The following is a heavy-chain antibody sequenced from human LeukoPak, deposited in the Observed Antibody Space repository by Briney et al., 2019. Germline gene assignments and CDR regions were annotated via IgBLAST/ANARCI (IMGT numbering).Heavy chain of an antibody. CDR3: ARDTYYYGSKSLSFDY. CDR1: GGAFRGFY. J-gene: IGHJ4*02. CDR2: IHTSGST. D-gene: IGHD3-10*01. Sequence: SETPSPPLAVYGGAFRGFYWGWVREPAGEGLGGVGGIHTSGSTNYNASLKSRVTMSVDTSKNQFSLKMSSVTAADTAVYYCARDTYYYGSKSLSFDYWGQGTLVTVSS. V-gene: IGHV4-59*10.